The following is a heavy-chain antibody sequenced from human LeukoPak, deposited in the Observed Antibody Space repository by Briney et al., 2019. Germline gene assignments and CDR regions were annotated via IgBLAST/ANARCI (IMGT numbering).Heavy chain of an antibody. V-gene: IGHV3-11*01. Sequence: GGSLRLSCAASGFTFSDYYMSWIRQAPGKGLEWVSYISSSGSTIYYADSVKGRFTISRDNAENSLYLQMNSLRAEDTAVYYCARDTWSGHTYYFDYWGQGTLVTVSS. CDR3: ARDTWSGHTYYFDY. CDR1: GFTFSDYY. D-gene: IGHD6-25*01. J-gene: IGHJ4*02. CDR2: ISSSGSTI.